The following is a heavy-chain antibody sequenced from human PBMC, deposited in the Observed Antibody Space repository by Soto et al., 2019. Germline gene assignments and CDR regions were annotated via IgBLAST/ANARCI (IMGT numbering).Heavy chain of an antibody. V-gene: IGHV3-9*01. CDR3: TKGILLYYYVYSMDV. D-gene: IGHD3-10*02. CDR1: GFTFDDYA. Sequence: ESGGGLVQPGRSLRLSCAAAGFTFDDYAMHWVRQAPGKCLEWVSGICWNGGSIGYGDSVKGRFTISRDNAKNSLYLQMNSLRAEDTAFYYCTKGILLYYYVYSMDVWGQGPTVTVSS. CDR2: ICWNGGSI. J-gene: IGHJ6*02.